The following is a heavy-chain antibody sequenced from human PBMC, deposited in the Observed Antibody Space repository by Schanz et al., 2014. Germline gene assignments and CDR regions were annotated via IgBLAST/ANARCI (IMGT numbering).Heavy chain of an antibody. CDR3: ARDHTTESYYSAGPPIDY. V-gene: IGHV3-48*01. CDR1: GFGFSSYS. D-gene: IGHD1-26*01. Sequence: EVQLVESGGGLIQPGGSLRLSCAASGFGFSSYSMNWVRQAPGKGLEWVSYISGSSRTIYYADSMKGRFTISRDNSKNTLFLQMNSLRAEDTAVYYCARDHTTESYYSAGPPIDYWGQGTLLTVSS. J-gene: IGHJ4*02. CDR2: ISGSSRTI.